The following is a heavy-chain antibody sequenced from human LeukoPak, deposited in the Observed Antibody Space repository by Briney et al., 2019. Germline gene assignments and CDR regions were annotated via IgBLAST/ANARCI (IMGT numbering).Heavy chain of an antibody. J-gene: IGHJ4*02. D-gene: IGHD1-14*01. Sequence: GGSLRLSCAASGFTFSSYWMSWVRQAPGKGLEWVCAISGSGDNTYYADSVKGRFTISRDNSKNTLYLQMNSLRAEDTAVYYCAKATGYLLWGQGTLVTVSS. CDR1: GFTFSSYW. V-gene: IGHV3-23*01. CDR2: ISGSGDNT. CDR3: AKATGYLL.